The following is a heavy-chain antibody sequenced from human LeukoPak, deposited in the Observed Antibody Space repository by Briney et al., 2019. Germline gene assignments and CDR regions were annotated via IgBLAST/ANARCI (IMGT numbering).Heavy chain of an antibody. CDR3: ARVPIGGTGDY. CDR1: GYTFSSYA. J-gene: IGHJ4*02. Sequence: ASVKVSCKASGYTFSSYAISWVRQAPGQGLEWMGRINPNSGGTNYAQKFQGRVTMTRDTSISTAYMELSRLRSDDTAVYYCARVPIGGTGDYWGQGTLVTVSS. D-gene: IGHD1-1*01. V-gene: IGHV1-2*06. CDR2: INPNSGGT.